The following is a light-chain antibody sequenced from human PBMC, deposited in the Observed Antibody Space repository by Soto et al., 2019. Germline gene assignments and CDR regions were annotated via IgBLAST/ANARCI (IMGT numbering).Light chain of an antibody. CDR1: QDISNY. J-gene: IGKJ1*01. Sequence: DIQMTQSPSSLSASVGDRVTITCQASQDISNYLNWYQQKPGKAPKLLIYDASNLETGVPSRFSGSGSGTDFTLTISSLQPEDFATYYCQHYGASPWTFGQGTKVDI. CDR3: QHYGASPWT. CDR2: DAS. V-gene: IGKV1-33*01.